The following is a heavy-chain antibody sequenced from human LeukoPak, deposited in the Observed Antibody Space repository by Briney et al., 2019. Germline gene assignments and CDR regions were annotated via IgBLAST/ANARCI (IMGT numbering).Heavy chain of an antibody. CDR3: ARGGYSGRMSP. CDR2: IYYSGST. J-gene: IGHJ4*02. Sequence: PSETLSLTCTVSGGSISSYYWSWIRQPPGKGLEWIGYIYYSGSTNYNPSLKSRVTISVDTSKDQFSLKLSSVTAADTAVYYCARGGYSGRMSPWGQGTLVTVSS. V-gene: IGHV4-59*01. D-gene: IGHD5-12*01. CDR1: GGSISSYY.